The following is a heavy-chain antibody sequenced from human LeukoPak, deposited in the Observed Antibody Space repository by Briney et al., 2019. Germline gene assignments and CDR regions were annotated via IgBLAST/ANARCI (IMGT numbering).Heavy chain of an antibody. CDR2: IRYDGSNK. CDR1: GFTFSSYG. J-gene: IGHJ4*02. Sequence: PGGSLRLSCAASGFTFSSYGMHWVRQAPGKGLEWVAFIRYDGSNKYYADSVKGRFTISRDNSKNTLYLQMNSLRAEDTAVYYCAKEDTAMVDYFDYWGQGTLVTVSS. CDR3: AKEDTAMVDYFDY. V-gene: IGHV3-30*02. D-gene: IGHD5-18*01.